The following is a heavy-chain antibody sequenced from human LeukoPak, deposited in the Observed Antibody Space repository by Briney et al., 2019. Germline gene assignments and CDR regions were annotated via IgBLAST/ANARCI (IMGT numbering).Heavy chain of an antibody. Sequence: ASVKVSCKVSGYTLTELSMHWLRQAPGKGLEWMGGFDPEDGGTIYAQKFQGRVTMTEDTSTDTAYMELSSLRSEDTAVYYCATHPVAVAGTLDSWGQGTLVTVSS. CDR3: ATHPVAVAGTLDS. CDR2: FDPEDGGT. D-gene: IGHD6-19*01. CDR1: GYTLTELS. J-gene: IGHJ5*01. V-gene: IGHV1-24*01.